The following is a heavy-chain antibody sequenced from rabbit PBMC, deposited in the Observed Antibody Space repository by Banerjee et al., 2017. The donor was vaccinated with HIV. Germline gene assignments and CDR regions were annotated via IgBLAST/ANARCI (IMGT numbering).Heavy chain of an antibody. CDR1: GFSFSNYYY. CDR3: ARRTYNNYGYFNL. CDR2: IYAGSSGDT. J-gene: IGHJ4*01. Sequence: QEQLEESGGDLVKPEGSLTLTCTASGFSFSNYYYRCWVRQAPGKGLEWIACIYAGSSGDTYYASWAKGRFTISKTSSTTVTLQMTSLTAADTATYFCARRTYNNYGYFNLWGQGTLVTVS. D-gene: IGHD6-1*01. V-gene: IGHV1S45*01.